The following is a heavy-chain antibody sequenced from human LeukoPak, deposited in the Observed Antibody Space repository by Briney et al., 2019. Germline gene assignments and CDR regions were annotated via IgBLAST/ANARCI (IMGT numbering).Heavy chain of an antibody. J-gene: IGHJ1*01. CDR1: GGSISSGGYS. D-gene: IGHD3-3*01. CDR2: IYHSGST. CDR3: ARGSSITIFGVVIIGYFQH. V-gene: IGHV4-30-2*01. Sequence: SETLSLACAVSGGSISSGGYSWSWIRQPPGKGLEWIGYIYHSGSTYYNPSLKSRVTISVDTSKNQFSLKLSSVTAADTAVYYCARGSSITIFGVVIIGYFQHWGQGTLVTVSS.